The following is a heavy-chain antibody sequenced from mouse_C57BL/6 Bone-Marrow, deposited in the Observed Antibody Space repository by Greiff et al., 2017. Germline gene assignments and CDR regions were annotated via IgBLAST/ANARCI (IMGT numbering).Heavy chain of an antibody. J-gene: IGHJ1*03. CDR1: GFTFSSYG. CDR2: ISSGGSYT. D-gene: IGHD1-1*01. CDR3: ANYYGSSHWYFDV. V-gene: IGHV5-6*01. Sequence: EVKLMESGGDLMKPGGSLKLSCAASGFTFSSYGMSWVRQTPDKRLEWVATISSGGSYTYYPDSVKGRFTISRDNAKNTLYLQMSSLKSEDTAMYYCANYYGSSHWYFDVWGTGTTVTVSS.